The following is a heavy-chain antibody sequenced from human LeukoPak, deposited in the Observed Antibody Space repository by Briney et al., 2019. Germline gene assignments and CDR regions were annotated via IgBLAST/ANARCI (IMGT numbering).Heavy chain of an antibody. D-gene: IGHD1-20*01. J-gene: IGHJ4*02. CDR1: GFTFNNYN. Sequence: GGSLRLSCAASGFTFNNYNINWVRQAPGKGLEYVSAISSNGGSTYYANSVKGRFTISRDNSKNTLYLQMGSLRAEDMAVYYCARGSRITGTTNWGQGTLVTVSS. CDR3: ARGSRITGTTN. V-gene: IGHV3-64*01. CDR2: ISSNGGST.